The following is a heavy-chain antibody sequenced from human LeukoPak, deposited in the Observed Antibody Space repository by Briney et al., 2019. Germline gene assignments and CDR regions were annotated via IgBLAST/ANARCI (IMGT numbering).Heavy chain of an antibody. D-gene: IGHD2-2*01. V-gene: IGHV4-39*01. J-gene: IGHJ4*02. CDR1: GGSISSFY. CDR2: IYYTGST. CDR3: ARQRVGVVPAAYFDF. Sequence: SETLSLTCAVSGGSISSFYWGWIRQPPGKGLEWIGSIYYTGSTYYSPSLRSRVTMSVHTSKSQFSLKLSSVTAADTAIYYCARQRVGVVPAAYFDFWGQGTLVPVSS.